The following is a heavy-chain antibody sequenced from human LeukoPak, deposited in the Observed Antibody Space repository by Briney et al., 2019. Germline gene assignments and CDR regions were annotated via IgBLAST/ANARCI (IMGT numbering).Heavy chain of an antibody. CDR1: GFTFSSYG. CDR3: ARAAGD. V-gene: IGHV3-7*01. CDR2: IKQDGSEK. J-gene: IGHJ4*02. Sequence: GGSLRLSCAASGFTFSSYGMHWVRQAPGKGLEWVANIKQDGSEKYYVDSVKGRFTISRDNAKNSLYLQVNSLRAEDTAVYYCARAAGDWGQGTLVTVSS.